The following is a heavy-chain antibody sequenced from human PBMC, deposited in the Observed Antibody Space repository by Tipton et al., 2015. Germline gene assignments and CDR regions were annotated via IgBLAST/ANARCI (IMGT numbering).Heavy chain of an antibody. CDR2: IYPGDSDT. V-gene: IGHV5-51*01. D-gene: IGHD2-21*02. Sequence: QLVQSGAEVKKPGESLKISCKGSGYMFADHWIGWVRQMPGKGLEWMGMIYPGDSDTRYSPSLQGQVTISADKSSSTAYLQWSSLKASDTAMYYCARHNDYCGGDCYSDSWGQGTLVTVSS. J-gene: IGHJ4*02. CDR1: GYMFADHW. CDR3: ARHNDYCGGDCYSDS.